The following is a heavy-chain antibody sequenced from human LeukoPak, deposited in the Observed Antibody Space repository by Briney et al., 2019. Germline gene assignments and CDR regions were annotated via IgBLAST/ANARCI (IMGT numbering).Heavy chain of an antibody. CDR3: ARDSRYSGYDQNFDY. CDR1: TFTXXG. Sequence: TFTXXGISWVGQAPGQGRGWMGWISAYNGNTNYAQKLQGRVTMTTDTSTSTAYMELRSLRSDDTAVYYCARDSRYSGYDQNFDYWGQGTLVTVSS. V-gene: IGHV1-18*01. CDR2: ISAYNGNT. J-gene: IGHJ4*02. D-gene: IGHD5-12*01.